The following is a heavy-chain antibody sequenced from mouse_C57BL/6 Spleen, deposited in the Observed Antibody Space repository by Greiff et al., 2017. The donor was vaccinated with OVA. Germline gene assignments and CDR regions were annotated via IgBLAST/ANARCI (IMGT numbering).Heavy chain of an antibody. CDR1: GYTFTSYW. D-gene: IGHD1-1*01. J-gene: IGHJ2*01. CDR2: IYPSDSET. V-gene: IGHV1-61*01. Sequence: QVQLKQPGAELVRPGSSVKLSCKASGYTFTSYWMDWVKQRPGQGLEWIGNIYPSDSETHYNQKFKDKATLTVDKSSSTAYMQLSSLTSEDSAVYYCARWGDYYGSSLFDYWGQGTTLTVSS. CDR3: ARWGDYYGSSLFDY.